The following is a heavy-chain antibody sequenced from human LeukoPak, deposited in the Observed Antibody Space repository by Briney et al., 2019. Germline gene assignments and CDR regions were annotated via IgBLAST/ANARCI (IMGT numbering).Heavy chain of an antibody. V-gene: IGHV3-7*01. CDR1: GFTFSSYW. D-gene: IGHD3/OR15-3a*01. CDR3: ARGPSLDWFHYYFDY. J-gene: IGHJ4*02. Sequence: GGSLRLSCAASGFTFSSYWMSWVRQAPGKGLEWVANIKYDGSEKNYVDSVKGRFTISRDNAKTSIYLQMNSLRAEDTAVYYCARGPSLDWFHYYFDYWGQGTQVTVSS. CDR2: IKYDGSEK.